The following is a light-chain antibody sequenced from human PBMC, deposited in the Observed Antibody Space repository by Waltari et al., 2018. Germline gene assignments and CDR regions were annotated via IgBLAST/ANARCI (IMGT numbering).Light chain of an antibody. J-gene: IGLJ2*01. V-gene: IGLV2-14*01. CDR1: SSDVGGYNY. Sequence: QSALTQPASVSGSPGQSTTISGTGTSSDVGGYNYVSWYQQHPGKAPKLMIYDVSKRPSGVSNRFSGSKSGNTASLTISGLQAEDEADYYCSSYTSSSTVFGGGTKLTVL. CDR2: DVS. CDR3: SSYTSSSTV.